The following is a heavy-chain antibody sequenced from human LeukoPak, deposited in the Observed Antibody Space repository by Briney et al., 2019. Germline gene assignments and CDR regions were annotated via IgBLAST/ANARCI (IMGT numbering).Heavy chain of an antibody. CDR1: GFTFSSYT. J-gene: IGHJ4*02. CDR3: ARDRAAYSSPTTQDY. CDR2: ISTSSTYI. Sequence: PGGCLRLSCAASGFTFSSYTMNWVRQAPGKGLEWVSSISTSSTYIYYADSVKGRFTISRVNARNSLYLQMNSLRAEDTAVYYCARDRAAYSSPTTQDYWGQGTLVTVSS. D-gene: IGHD6-13*01. V-gene: IGHV3-21*01.